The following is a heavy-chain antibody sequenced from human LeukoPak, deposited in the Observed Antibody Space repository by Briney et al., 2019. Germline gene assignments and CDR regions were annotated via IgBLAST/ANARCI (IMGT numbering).Heavy chain of an antibody. J-gene: IGHJ4*02. D-gene: IGHD5-18*01. CDR3: AKASPLGDTAMDHPLGNY. CDR2: ISGSGGST. V-gene: IGHV3-23*01. Sequence: SGGSLRLSCAASGFTFSSYAMSWVRQAPGKGLEWVSAISGSGGSTYYADSVKGRFTISRDNFKNTLYLQMNSLRAEDKAVYYCAKASPLGDTAMDHPLGNYWGQGTLVTVSS. CDR1: GFTFSSYA.